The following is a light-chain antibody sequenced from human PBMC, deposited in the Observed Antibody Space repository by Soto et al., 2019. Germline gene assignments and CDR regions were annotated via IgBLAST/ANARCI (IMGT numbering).Light chain of an antibody. CDR2: GAS. V-gene: IGKV3-20*01. CDR3: QQYGSSPYT. J-gene: IGKJ2*01. Sequence: EIVLTQSPGTLSLSPGERATLSCRASPSVSSSYLAWYQQKPGQAPRLLIYGASSRATGIPDRFSGSGSGTDFTLTISRLEPEDFAVYYCQQYGSSPYTFGQGPKLEIK. CDR1: PSVSSSY.